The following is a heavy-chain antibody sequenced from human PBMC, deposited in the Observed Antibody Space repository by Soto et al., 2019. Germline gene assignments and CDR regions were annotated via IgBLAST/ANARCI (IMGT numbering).Heavy chain of an antibody. CDR2: IYYSGST. CDR1: GGSISSSSHY. D-gene: IGHD3-16*02. Sequence: QLQLQESGPGLVKASETLSLTCTVSGGSISSSSHYWGWIRQPPGKGLEWIGSIYYSGSTYYNPSLKSRVTISVDTSKNQFSLKLSSVTAADTAVYYCASPNLHSGELSHGTFDYWGQGTLVTVSS. J-gene: IGHJ4*02. CDR3: ASPNLHSGELSHGTFDY. V-gene: IGHV4-39*01.